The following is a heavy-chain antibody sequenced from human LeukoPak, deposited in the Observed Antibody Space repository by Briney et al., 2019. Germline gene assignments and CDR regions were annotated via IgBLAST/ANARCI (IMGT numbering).Heavy chain of an antibody. CDR1: GFTFSSYW. D-gene: IGHD3-9*01. CDR2: IKQVGSEK. CDR3: ARGYYDILTGYYKAHYFDY. Sequence: GGSLRLSCAASGFTFSSYWMSWVRQAPGKGLEWVANIKQVGSEKNYVDSVKGRFTISRDNAKNSLYLQMNSLRAEDTAVYYCARGYYDILTGYYKAHYFDYWGQGTLVTVSS. J-gene: IGHJ4*02. V-gene: IGHV3-7*03.